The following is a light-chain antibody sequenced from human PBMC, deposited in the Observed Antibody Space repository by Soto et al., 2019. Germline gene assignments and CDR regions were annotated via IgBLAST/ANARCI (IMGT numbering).Light chain of an antibody. CDR2: EVS. J-gene: IGLJ1*01. V-gene: IGLV2-14*01. Sequence: QSALTQPASVSGSPGQSITISCTGTSSDVGAYNYVSWYQVHPGKAPTLIIFEVSNRPSGVSSRFSGSKSTNTASLTISGLRPEDEAEYYCSSYTRSSTQVFGTGTKLTVL. CDR3: SSYTRSSTQV. CDR1: SSDVGAYNY.